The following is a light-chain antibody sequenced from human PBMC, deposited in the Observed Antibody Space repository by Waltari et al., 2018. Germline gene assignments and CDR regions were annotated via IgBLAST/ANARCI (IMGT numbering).Light chain of an antibody. CDR3: SSYTSLSTSV. CDR1: DNDVGTFNY. Sequence: QSALTQPASVSGSPGQSITISCTGTDNDVGTFNYVSWYPQHPGKVPKLMIYDVTNRPSGVSNRFSGSKSGNTASLTISGLQAEDEADYYCSSYTSLSTSVFGTGTKVTVL. V-gene: IGLV2-14*03. J-gene: IGLJ1*01. CDR2: DVT.